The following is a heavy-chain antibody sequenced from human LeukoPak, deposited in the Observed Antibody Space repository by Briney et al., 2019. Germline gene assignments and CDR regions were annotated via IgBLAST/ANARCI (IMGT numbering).Heavy chain of an antibody. CDR1: GFTFSSYA. Sequence: QSGGSLRLSCAASGFTFSSYAMSWVRQAPGKGLEWVSAISGSGGSTYYADSVKGRFTISRDNSKNTLYLQMNSLRAEDTAVYYCAKVKVVDFWSGYSVAYYFDYWGQGTLVTVSS. CDR3: AKVKVVDFWSGYSVAYYFDY. D-gene: IGHD3-3*01. CDR2: ISGSGGST. V-gene: IGHV3-23*01. J-gene: IGHJ4*02.